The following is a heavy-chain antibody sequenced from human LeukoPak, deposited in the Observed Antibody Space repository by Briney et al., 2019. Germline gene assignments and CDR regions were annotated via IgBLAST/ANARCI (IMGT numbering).Heavy chain of an antibody. J-gene: IGHJ4*02. Sequence: GGSLRLSCAASGFTFSNYKMNWVRQAPGKGLEWVSYITARSGTIYYADSVKGRFTISRDNAKNSLYLQMNSLRDEDTAVYYCAREFGYWGQGTLVTVSS. D-gene: IGHD3-10*01. V-gene: IGHV3-48*02. CDR2: ITARSGTI. CDR1: GFTFSNYK. CDR3: AREFGY.